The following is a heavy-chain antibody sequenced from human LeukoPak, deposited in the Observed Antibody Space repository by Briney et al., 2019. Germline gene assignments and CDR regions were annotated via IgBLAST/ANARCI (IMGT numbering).Heavy chain of an antibody. CDR1: GGTFSSYA. CDR3: ARVTMVRGVILQDVLNI. V-gene: IGHV1-69*05. D-gene: IGHD3-10*01. CDR2: IIPIFGTA. J-gene: IGHJ3*02. Sequence: GSSVKVSCKASGGTFSSYAISWVRQAPGQGLEWMGGIIPIFGTANYAQKFQGRVTITTDESTSTAYMELSSLRSEDTAVYYCARVTMVRGVILQDVLNIWGQGTMVTVSS.